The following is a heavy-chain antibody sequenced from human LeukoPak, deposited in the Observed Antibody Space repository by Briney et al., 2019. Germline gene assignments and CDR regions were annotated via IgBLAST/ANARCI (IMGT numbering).Heavy chain of an antibody. J-gene: IGHJ4*02. CDR2: ISWNSGSI. CDR1: GFTFDDYA. V-gene: IGHV3-9*01. CDR3: AKGTGHYYDSSGYPPDY. D-gene: IGHD3-22*01. Sequence: GRSLRLSCAVSGFTFDDYAMHWVRQAPGKGLEWVSGISWNSGSIGYADSVKGRFTISRDNAKNSLYLQMNSLRAEDTALYYCAKGTGHYYDSSGYPPDYWGQGTLVTVSS.